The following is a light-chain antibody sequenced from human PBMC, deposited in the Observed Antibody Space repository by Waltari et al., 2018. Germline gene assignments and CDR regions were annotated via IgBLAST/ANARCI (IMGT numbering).Light chain of an antibody. J-gene: IGKJ4*01. CDR3: LQHNSYPLT. CDR1: QGISSY. Sequence: DIQMTQSTSSLSASVGDTVTITCRASQGISSYLNWFQQKPGKAPKLLIYGATTLESGVPSRFSGSGSGTEFTLTINSLQPEDFAVYYCLQHNSYPLTFGGGTRVEIK. V-gene: IGKV1-17*01. CDR2: GAT.